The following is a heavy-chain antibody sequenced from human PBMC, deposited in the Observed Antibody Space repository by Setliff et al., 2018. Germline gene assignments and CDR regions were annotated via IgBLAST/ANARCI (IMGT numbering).Heavy chain of an antibody. D-gene: IGHD1-26*01. V-gene: IGHV4-4*07. CDR2: IYTSGST. Sequence: PSETLSLTCTVSGGSISNYYWSWNRQPAGKGLEWIGRIYTSGSTNYNPYPKSRVSMSVDTSKNQFSLKLSSVTAADTAVYYCARKGISALSGAFDMWGQGTMVTVSS. CDR1: GGSISNYY. J-gene: IGHJ3*02. CDR3: ARKGISALSGAFDM.